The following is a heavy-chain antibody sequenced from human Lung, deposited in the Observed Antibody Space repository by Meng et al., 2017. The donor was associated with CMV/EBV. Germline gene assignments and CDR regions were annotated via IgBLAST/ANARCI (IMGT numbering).Heavy chain of an antibody. CDR3: ARHRNSSVQYFGWFDP. Sequence: SETLSLTCTVSGGPISSSDYYWGWIRQPPGMGLEWIGTIFYRGNTYYNPSLKSRVTITVDTSKNQFSLKLSSVTAADTAVYYCARHRNSSVQYFGWFDPWGQGTLVTVSS. CDR1: GGPISSSDYY. D-gene: IGHD2/OR15-2a*01. V-gene: IGHV4-39*01. CDR2: IFYRGNT. J-gene: IGHJ5*02.